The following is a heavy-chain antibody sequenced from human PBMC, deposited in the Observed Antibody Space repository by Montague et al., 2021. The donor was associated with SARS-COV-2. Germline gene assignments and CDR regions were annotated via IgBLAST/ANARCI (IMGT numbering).Heavy chain of an antibody. CDR1: AGAIRDTDYF. J-gene: IGHJ5*02. Sequence: SETLSLTCTVSAGAIRDTDYFWGWIRQPPGKGLEWIGSIYYSGTTYHXPSLKSRVTISVDTSKNQFSLKLSFVTAADTAVYFCARHRDNLGSLNWFAPWGQGTLVTVSS. CDR3: ARHRDNLGSLNWFAP. V-gene: IGHV4-39*01. CDR2: IYYSGTT. D-gene: IGHD3-16*01.